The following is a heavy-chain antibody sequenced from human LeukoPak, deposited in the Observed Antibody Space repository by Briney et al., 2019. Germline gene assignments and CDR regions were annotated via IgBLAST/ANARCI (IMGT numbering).Heavy chain of an antibody. Sequence: SETLSLTCTVSGGSISSYYWSWIRQPPGKGLEWIGYIYYSGSTNYNPSLKSRVTISVDTSKNQFSLKLSSVTAADTAVYYCAGSSWYRTDYWGQGTLVTVSS. CDR2: IYYSGST. CDR1: GGSISSYY. V-gene: IGHV4-59*01. CDR3: AGSSWYRTDY. J-gene: IGHJ4*02. D-gene: IGHD6-13*01.